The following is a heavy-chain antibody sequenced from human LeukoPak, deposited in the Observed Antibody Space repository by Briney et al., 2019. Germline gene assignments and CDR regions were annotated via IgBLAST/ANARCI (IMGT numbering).Heavy chain of an antibody. V-gene: IGHV4-59*08. CDR1: GGSISSYY. J-gene: IGHJ4*02. CDR2: IYYSGST. Sequence: SETLSLTCTVSGGSISSYYWSWIRQPPGKGLEWIGYIYYSGSTNYNPSLKSRVTISGDTSKNQFSLKLSSVTAADTAVYYCARRVGSGWGSDWFPHFDYWGQGTLVTVSS. CDR3: ARRVGSGWGSDWFPHFDY. D-gene: IGHD6-19*01.